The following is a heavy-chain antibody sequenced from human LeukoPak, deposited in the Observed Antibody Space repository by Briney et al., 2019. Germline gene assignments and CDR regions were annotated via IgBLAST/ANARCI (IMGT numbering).Heavy chain of an antibody. Sequence: GGSLSLSCVASGFTLSDYWMSWVRPAPGKGLAWVSDIKEVGSEKYYVDSVKGRFTLSRDNAKNSLYLQMNSLRVEDTAVYYCVCHVVLSVGYHYGLGVWGQGTTVTVSS. CDR3: VCHVVLSVGYHYGLGV. V-gene: IGHV3-7*02. J-gene: IGHJ6*01. D-gene: IGHD2-21*01. CDR1: GFTLSDYW. CDR2: IKEVGSEK.